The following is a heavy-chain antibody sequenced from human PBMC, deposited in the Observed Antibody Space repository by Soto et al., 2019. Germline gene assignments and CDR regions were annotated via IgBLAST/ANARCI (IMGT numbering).Heavy chain of an antibody. CDR2: IYYSGST. CDR3: ARVEVVTAVFNFDY. J-gene: IGHJ4*02. Sequence: QVQLQESGPGLVKPSQTLSLTCTVSGGSISSGGYYWSWIRQHPGKGLEWIGYIYYSGSTYYNPSLKSRVTXXVXTXXNQFSLKLSSVTAADTAVYYCARVEVVTAVFNFDYWGQGTLVTVSS. D-gene: IGHD2-21*02. V-gene: IGHV4-31*03. CDR1: GGSISSGGYY.